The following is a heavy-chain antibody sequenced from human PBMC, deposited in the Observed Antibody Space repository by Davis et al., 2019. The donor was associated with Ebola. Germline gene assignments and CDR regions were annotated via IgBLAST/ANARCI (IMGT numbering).Heavy chain of an antibody. Sequence: GGSLRLSCAASGFSFSSYWMSWVRQAPGKGLEWVANIKQDGSEKYYVDSVEGRFTIYRDNAKNSLYLQMNSLRAEDTAVYYCARGPSTGNSFSYWGQGTLVTVSS. D-gene: IGHD6-13*01. CDR1: GFSFSSYW. V-gene: IGHV3-7*01. CDR2: IKQDGSEK. CDR3: ARGPSTGNSFSY. J-gene: IGHJ4*02.